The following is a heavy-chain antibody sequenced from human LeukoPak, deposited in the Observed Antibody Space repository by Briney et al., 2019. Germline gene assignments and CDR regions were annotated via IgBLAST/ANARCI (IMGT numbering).Heavy chain of an antibody. CDR3: AKDQLERRPYYFDY. D-gene: IGHD1-1*01. CDR2: ISSSGSTT. CDR1: GFTFSDYY. Sequence: PGGSLRLSCAASGFTFSDYYMSWIRQAPGKGLEWVSYISSSGSTTFYSDSVKGRFTISRDNAKNSLSLQMNNLRAEDTAVYYCAKDQLERRPYYFDYWGQGTLVTVSS. V-gene: IGHV3-11*04. J-gene: IGHJ4*02.